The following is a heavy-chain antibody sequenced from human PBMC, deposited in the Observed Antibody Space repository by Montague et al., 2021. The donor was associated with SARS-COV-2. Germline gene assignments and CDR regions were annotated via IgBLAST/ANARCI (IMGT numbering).Heavy chain of an antibody. CDR1: GGSTSGYY. D-gene: IGHD3-10*02. Sequence: SETLSLTCAISGGSTSGYYWAWIRQPPGKGLEWIGYMYYTGTSNYNPSLKSRVSMSIDTSKNHFSLNLTSVAAADTGVYYCARRLGSATMFRFFDYWGHGTPVTVSS. CDR2: MYYTGTS. V-gene: IGHV4-59*01. J-gene: IGHJ4*01. CDR3: ARRLGSATMFRFFDY.